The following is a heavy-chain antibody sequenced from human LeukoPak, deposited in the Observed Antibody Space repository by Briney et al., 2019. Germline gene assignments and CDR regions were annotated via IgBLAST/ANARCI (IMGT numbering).Heavy chain of an antibody. CDR2: INTNTGNP. J-gene: IGHJ4*02. D-gene: IGHD3-10*01. CDR3: ARSHLGFGELYIDY. V-gene: IGHV7-4-1*02. Sequence: ASVKVSCKASGYTFTSYAMNWVRQAPGQGLEWMGWINTNTGNPTYAQGFTGRFVFSLDTSVSTAYPQISSLKAEDTAVYYCARSHLGFGELYIDYWGQGTLVTVSS. CDR1: GYTFTSYA.